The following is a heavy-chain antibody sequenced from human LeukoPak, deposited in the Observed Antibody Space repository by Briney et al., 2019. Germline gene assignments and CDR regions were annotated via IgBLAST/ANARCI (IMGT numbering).Heavy chain of an antibody. J-gene: IGHJ4*02. CDR3: ARGSIAAAGYYFDY. Sequence: GRSLRLSCAASGFTFSSYGMHWVLQAPGKGLEWVAVIWYDGSNKYYADSVKGRFTISRDNSKNTLYLQMNSLRAEDTAVYYCARGSIAAAGYYFDYWGQGTLVTGSS. D-gene: IGHD6-13*01. CDR1: GFTFSSYG. CDR2: IWYDGSNK. V-gene: IGHV3-33*01.